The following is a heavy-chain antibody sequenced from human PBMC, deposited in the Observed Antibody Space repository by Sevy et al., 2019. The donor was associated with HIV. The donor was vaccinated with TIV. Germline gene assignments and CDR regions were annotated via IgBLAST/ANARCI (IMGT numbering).Heavy chain of an antibody. J-gene: IGHJ3*02. D-gene: IGHD5-12*01. CDR2: IYPGDSDT. V-gene: IGHV5-51*01. CDR1: GYSFTSYW. Sequence: GESLKISCKGSGYSFTSYWIGWVRQMPGKGLEWMGIIYPGDSDTRYSPSFQGQVTISADKSIGTAYLQWSILKASDTAMYYCARGDYSGYDSRVAFDIWGQGTMVTVSS. CDR3: ARGDYSGYDSRVAFDI.